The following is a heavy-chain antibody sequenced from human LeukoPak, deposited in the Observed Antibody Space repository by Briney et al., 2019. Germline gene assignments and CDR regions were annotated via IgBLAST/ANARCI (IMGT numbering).Heavy chain of an antibody. J-gene: IGHJ5*02. CDR1: GGTFSSYA. D-gene: IGHD2-15*01. V-gene: IGHV1-46*01. Sequence: GASVKVSCKASGGTFSSYAISWVRQAPGQGLEWMGIINPSGGSTSYAQKFQGRVTMTRDTSTSTVYMELSSLRSEDTAVYYCARDMVVVAATRFNWFDPWGQGTLVTVSS. CDR2: INPSGGST. CDR3: ARDMVVVAATRFNWFDP.